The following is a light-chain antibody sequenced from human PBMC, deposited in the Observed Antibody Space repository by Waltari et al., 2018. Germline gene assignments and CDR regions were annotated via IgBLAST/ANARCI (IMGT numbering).Light chain of an antibody. CDR2: EIN. J-gene: IGLJ2*01. CDR1: SDDVGNYDL. CDR3: SSYAGSRFVV. V-gene: IGLV2-23*02. Sequence: QSALTQPASVSGSLGQSITISCTGTSDDVGNYDLVSWYQQQPGKSPQVLLYEINKWPSVVSRRFSGSKFDTTASLPISGRQAEDEADYFCSSYAGSRFVVFGGGTKLTVL.